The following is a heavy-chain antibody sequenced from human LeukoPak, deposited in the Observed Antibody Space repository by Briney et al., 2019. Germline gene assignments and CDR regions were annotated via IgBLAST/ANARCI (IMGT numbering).Heavy chain of an antibody. CDR3: ARGASVFDY. V-gene: IGHV1-69*13. CDR2: VIPVLGAT. J-gene: IGHJ4*02. CDR1: GGPYGGTLNTYG. Sequence: SVKVSCKASGGPYGGTLNTYGFSWVRQAPGQGLEWMGGVIPVLGATTSAQKFQGRVTFTADESTSTAYMELRSLRSDDTAVYYCARGASVFDYWGQGTLVTVSS.